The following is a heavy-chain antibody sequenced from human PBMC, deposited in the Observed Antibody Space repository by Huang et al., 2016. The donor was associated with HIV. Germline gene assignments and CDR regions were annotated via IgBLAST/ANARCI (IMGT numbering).Heavy chain of an antibody. V-gene: IGHV3-30*02. Sequence: QVQLVESGGGVVQPGGSLRLSCAASGFTFSRYGMHWVRQAPGKVLEGVAFIRYDGSNKYYADSVKGRFTISRDNSKNTLYLQMNSLRAEDTAVYYCARDSGWYSFPATDAFDIWGQGTMVTVSS. CDR2: IRYDGSNK. D-gene: IGHD6-19*01. J-gene: IGHJ3*02. CDR3: ARDSGWYSFPATDAFDI. CDR1: GFTFSRYG.